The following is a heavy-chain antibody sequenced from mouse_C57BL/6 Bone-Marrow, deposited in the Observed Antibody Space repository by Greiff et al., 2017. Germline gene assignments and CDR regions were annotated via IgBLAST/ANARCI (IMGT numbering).Heavy chain of an antibody. J-gene: IGHJ4*01. CDR2: INPSSGYT. CDR1: GYTFTSYT. V-gene: IGHV1-4*01. CDR3: ARSGGYSNYDARDY. D-gene: IGHD2-5*01. Sequence: QVQLKQSGAELARPGASVKMSCKASGYTFTSYTMHWVKQRPGQGLEWIGYINPSSGYTKYNQKFKDKATLTADKSSSTAYMKLSSLTSEDSAVYCCARSGGYSNYDARDYWGQGTSVTVSS.